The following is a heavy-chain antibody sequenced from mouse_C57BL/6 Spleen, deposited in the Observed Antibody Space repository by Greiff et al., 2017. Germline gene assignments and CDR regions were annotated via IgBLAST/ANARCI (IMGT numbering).Heavy chain of an antibody. D-gene: IGHD2-5*01. CDR3: ARDRYSNFHYAMDY. J-gene: IGHJ4*01. CDR1: GFTFSSYA. V-gene: IGHV5-4*01. Sequence: EVQLQQSGGGLVKPGGSLKLSCAASGFTFSSYAMSWVRQTPEKRLEWVATISDGGSYTYYPDNVKGRFTISRDNAKNNLYLQMSHLKSEDTAMYYCARDRYSNFHYAMDYWGQGTSVTVSS. CDR2: ISDGGSYT.